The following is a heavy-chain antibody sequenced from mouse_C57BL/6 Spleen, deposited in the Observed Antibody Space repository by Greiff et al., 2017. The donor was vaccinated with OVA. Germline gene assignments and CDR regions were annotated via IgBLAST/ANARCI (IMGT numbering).Heavy chain of an antibody. CDR1: GFTFSSYG. J-gene: IGHJ2*01. CDR2: ISSGGGYT. V-gene: IGHV5-6*02. Sequence: EVKLEESGGDLVKPGGSLKLSCAASGFTFSSYGMSWVRQTPDKRLEWVATISSGGGYTYYPDSVKGRFTIARDNAKNTLYLQMSSLKSEDTAMYYCARGNGYSLDYWGQGTTLTVSS. CDR3: ARGNGYSLDY.